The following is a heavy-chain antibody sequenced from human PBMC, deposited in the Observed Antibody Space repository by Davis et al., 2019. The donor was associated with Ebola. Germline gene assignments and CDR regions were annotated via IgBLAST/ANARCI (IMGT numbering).Heavy chain of an antibody. V-gene: IGHV1-8*01. D-gene: IGHD3-9*01. CDR3: ARERVLTCYFDY. CDR1: GYTFTSYD. Sequence: ALVKVSCKGSGYTFTSYDINWVRQATGQGLEWMGWMNPNSGNTGYAQKFQGRVTMTMDTSTSTVYMELSSLTSEDTAMYYCARERVLTCYFDYWGQGTLITVSS. J-gene: IGHJ4*02. CDR2: MNPNSGNT.